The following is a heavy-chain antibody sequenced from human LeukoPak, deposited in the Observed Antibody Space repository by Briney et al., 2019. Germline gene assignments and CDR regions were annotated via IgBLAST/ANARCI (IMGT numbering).Heavy chain of an antibody. V-gene: IGHV6-1*01. CDR2: TYYRSKWYN. CDR3: ARDLHYYDSSGPDAFDI. Sequence: SQTLSLTCAISGDSVSSNSAAWNWIRQSPSRVLEWLGRTYYRSKWYNDYAVSVKSRITINPDTSRNQFSLQLNSVTPEDTAVYYCARDLHYYDSSGPDAFDIWGQGTMVTVSS. CDR1: GDSVSSNSAA. J-gene: IGHJ3*02. D-gene: IGHD3-22*01.